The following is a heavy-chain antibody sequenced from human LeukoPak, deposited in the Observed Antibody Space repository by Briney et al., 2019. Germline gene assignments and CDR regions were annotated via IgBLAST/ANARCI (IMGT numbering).Heavy chain of an antibody. J-gene: IGHJ4*02. V-gene: IGHV4-61*01. CDR1: GASVISGPHY. D-gene: IGHD7-27*01. Sequence: SSETLSLTCSVSGASVISGPHYWSWIRQPPGKGLDWIGYGVYPESTNYNPSLKSRVTISVDTSKRQFSLQLRSVTAADTAIYYCARDNWGSLDYWGQGILVTVSS. CDR3: ARDNWGSLDY. CDR2: GVYPEST.